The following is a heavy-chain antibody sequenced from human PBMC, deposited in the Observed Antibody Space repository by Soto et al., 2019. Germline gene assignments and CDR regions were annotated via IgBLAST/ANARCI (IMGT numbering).Heavy chain of an antibody. D-gene: IGHD3-22*01. V-gene: IGHV3-11*01. Sequence: GGSLRLSCAVSGFSLSDYYISWIRQAPGEGLGWVSYISSSGTGVHYADSVKGRFTISKDNANNSLYLQMNSLRAEDTAVYYCARVRGDSSGSYYFDHWGQGALVTVSS. CDR3: ARVRGDSSGSYYFDH. J-gene: IGHJ4*02. CDR2: ISSSGTGV. CDR1: GFSLSDYY.